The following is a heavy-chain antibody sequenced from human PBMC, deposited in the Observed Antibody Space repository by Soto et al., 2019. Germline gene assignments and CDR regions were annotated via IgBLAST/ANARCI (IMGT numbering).Heavy chain of an antibody. CDR2: INPSGGST. V-gene: IGHV1-46*01. D-gene: IGHD6-13*01. CDR3: ARSPPPYSSSWSLGYFDL. J-gene: IGHJ2*01. Sequence: ASVKVSCKASGYTFTCYYMHWVRQAPGQGLEWMGIINPSGGSTSYAQKFQGRVTMTRDTSRSTVYMELSSLRSEDTAVYYCARSPPPYSSSWSLGYFDLWGRGTLVTVSS. CDR1: GYTFTCYY.